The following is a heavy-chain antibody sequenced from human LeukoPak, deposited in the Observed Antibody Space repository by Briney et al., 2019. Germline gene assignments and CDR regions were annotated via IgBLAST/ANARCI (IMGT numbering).Heavy chain of an antibody. Sequence: PGGSLRLSCAASGFTFSDYYMSWIHQAPGKGLEWVSYISSSGSTIYYADSVKGRFTISRDNAKNSLYLQMNSLRAEDTAVYYCARSHYDFWSGTIDYWGQGTLVTVSS. D-gene: IGHD3-3*01. V-gene: IGHV3-11*01. J-gene: IGHJ4*02. CDR1: GFTFSDYY. CDR2: ISSSGSTI. CDR3: ARSHYDFWSGTIDY.